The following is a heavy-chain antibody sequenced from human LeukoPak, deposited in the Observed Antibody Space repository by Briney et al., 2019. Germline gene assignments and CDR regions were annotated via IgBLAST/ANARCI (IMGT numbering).Heavy chain of an antibody. CDR1: GFTFSSYA. Sequence: PKGSLRLSCAASGFTFSSYAMHWVRQAPGKGLEWVAVISYYESYKYYADSVKGRFTISRDNSKNTLYLQMNSLRAEDTAVYYCARGPERTGVGTRYYYDMDVWGEGTTVTVSS. D-gene: IGHD2-8*01. CDR3: ARGPERTGVGTRYYYDMDV. J-gene: IGHJ6*04. V-gene: IGHV3-30-3*01. CDR2: ISYYESYK.